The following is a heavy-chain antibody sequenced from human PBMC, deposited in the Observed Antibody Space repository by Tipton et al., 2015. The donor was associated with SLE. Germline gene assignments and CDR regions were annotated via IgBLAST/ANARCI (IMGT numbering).Heavy chain of an antibody. CDR2: ISSSSSYI. V-gene: IGHV3-21*01. CDR1: GFTFSSYS. Sequence: SLRLSCAASGFTFSSYSMNWVRQAPGKGLEWVSSISSSSSYIYYADSVKGRFTISRDNAKNSLYLQMNSLRAEDTAVYYCARDGGELLWFGRNLDYWGQGTLVTVSS. D-gene: IGHD3-10*01. J-gene: IGHJ4*02. CDR3: ARDGGELLWFGRNLDY.